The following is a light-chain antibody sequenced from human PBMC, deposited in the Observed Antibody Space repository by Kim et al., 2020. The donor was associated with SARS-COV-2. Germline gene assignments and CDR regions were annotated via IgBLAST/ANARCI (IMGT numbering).Light chain of an antibody. CDR3: LQRSDWPLT. CDR1: QSISAS. V-gene: IGKV3-11*01. CDR2: EAS. J-gene: IGKJ4*01. Sequence: LYPGETATPSCGASQSISASLAWYQQKPGQAPRLLICEASDRATGIPGRFSGSGSGTDFTLTISSVEPEDFAVYYCLQRSDWPLTFGGGTKVDIK.